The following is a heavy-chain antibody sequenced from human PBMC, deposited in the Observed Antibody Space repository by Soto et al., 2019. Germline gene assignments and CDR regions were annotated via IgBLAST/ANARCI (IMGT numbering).Heavy chain of an antibody. CDR3: ATNPRELDY. CDR2: INYDGSDM. CDR1: GFTLSNFH. Sequence: EVQLVESGGGLVQPGGSLRLSCVASGFTLSNFHMTWVRQAPGKGLEWVANINYDGSDMYYVDSVNGRFAISRDNSKNSLYLQMNSLTVEDTAVYYCATNPRELDYWGQGTLATVSS. J-gene: IGHJ4*02. V-gene: IGHV3-7*03.